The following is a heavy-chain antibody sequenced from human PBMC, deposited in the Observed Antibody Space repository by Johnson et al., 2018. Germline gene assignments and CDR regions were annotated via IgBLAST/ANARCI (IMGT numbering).Heavy chain of an antibody. J-gene: IGHJ6*04. CDR1: GFTFSSYS. CDR2: IDKSSTTI. CDR3: ASIHGWALDV. V-gene: IGHV3-21*01. D-gene: IGHD3-10*01. Sequence: VQLQESGGGLVKPGGSLRLSCVASGFTFSSYSMNWVRQAPGKGLEWVSIIDKSSTTIYHADSVKGRFTISRDNAKNSLYLQMNSLRAEDTAVYSCASIHGWALDVWGKGTTVTVSS.